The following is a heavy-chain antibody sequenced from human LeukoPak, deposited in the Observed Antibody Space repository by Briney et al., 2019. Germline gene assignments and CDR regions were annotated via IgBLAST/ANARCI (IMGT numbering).Heavy chain of an antibody. D-gene: IGHD5-24*01. CDR3: AREMATIGRGAFDI. CDR2: ISYDGLNK. Sequence: GGSLRLSRAASGFTLSNYAMHWVRQAPGKGLEWVAVISYDGLNKYYADSVKGRFTISRDNSKNTLYLQMNSLRAEDTAVYYCAREMATIGRGAFDIWGQGTIVIVSS. CDR1: GFTLSNYA. J-gene: IGHJ3*02. V-gene: IGHV3-30-3*01.